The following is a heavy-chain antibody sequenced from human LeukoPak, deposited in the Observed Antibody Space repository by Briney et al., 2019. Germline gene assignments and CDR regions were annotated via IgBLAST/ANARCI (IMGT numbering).Heavy chain of an antibody. Sequence: ASVKVSCKASGYTFTTYAMNWVRQAPGQGLEWMGWINTNTGNPTCAQGFTGRFVFSLDTSVSTTYLQISSLKAEDTAVYFCARVSSAYYHDAFDIWGQGTMVTVSS. D-gene: IGHD3-3*01. CDR1: GYTFTTYA. J-gene: IGHJ3*02. CDR2: INTNTGNP. CDR3: ARVSSAYYHDAFDI. V-gene: IGHV7-4-1*02.